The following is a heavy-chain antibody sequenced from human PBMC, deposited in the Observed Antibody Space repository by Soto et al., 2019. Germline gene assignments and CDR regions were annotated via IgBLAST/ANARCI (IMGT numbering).Heavy chain of an antibody. D-gene: IGHD5-12*01. CDR1: GYTFTNYY. V-gene: IGHV1-46*01. Sequence: QVQVVQSGAEVKKPGASAKVSCKASGYTFTNYYMHWVRQAPGQGLEWVGRIIPSDGSTHYAQKFQGRVIMTRDTFTSTVYMDVNSLRSEDSAVYYCARGGPELATIGSFDYWGQGTLVTVSS. CDR2: IIPSDGST. CDR3: ARGGPELATIGSFDY. J-gene: IGHJ4*02.